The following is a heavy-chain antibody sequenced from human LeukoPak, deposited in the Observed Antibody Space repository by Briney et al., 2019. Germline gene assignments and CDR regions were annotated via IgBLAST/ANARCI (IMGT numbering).Heavy chain of an antibody. CDR2: IWSDGSYK. J-gene: IGHJ4*02. V-gene: IGHV3-33*06. D-gene: IGHD1-1*01. CDR3: AKDVTTGTLALDY. Sequence: PGGSLRLSCATSGFTFSNWGMHWVRQAPGKGLEWVAVIWSDGSYKYYADSVKGRVTISRDNSKNTLSLQMNSLRAEDTAMYYCAKDVTTGTLALDYWGQGTLVTVSS. CDR1: GFTFSNWG.